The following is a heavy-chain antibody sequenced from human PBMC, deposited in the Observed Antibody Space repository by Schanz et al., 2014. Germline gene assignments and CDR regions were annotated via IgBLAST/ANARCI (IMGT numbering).Heavy chain of an antibody. CDR3: ARDRAAGYYDSGMSYYYYGMDV. J-gene: IGHJ6*02. V-gene: IGHV3-48*04. CDR1: GFPFNEYG. D-gene: IGHD3-10*01. CDR2: ISDSGDST. Sequence: EVQLVESGGGLAQPGGSLRLSCAASGFPFNEYGMLWVRQAPGKGLEWVSDISDSGDSTHYADSVKGRFTISRDNAKNSLFLQMNSLSAEDTAVYFCARDRAAGYYDSGMSYYYYGMDVWGQGTTVTVSS.